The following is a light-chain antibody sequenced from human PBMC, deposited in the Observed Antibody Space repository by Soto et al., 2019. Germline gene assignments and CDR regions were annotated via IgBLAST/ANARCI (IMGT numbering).Light chain of an antibody. J-gene: IGLJ1*01. CDR1: GSDVGGYNY. CDR2: EVS. CDR3: SSFTSSSTLPYV. Sequence: QSVLTQPASVSGSPGQSITISCTGTGSDVGGYNYVSWYQQHPGKAPKLIIYEVSNRPSGLSNRFSGSKSGNTASLTISGLQAEDEADYYCSSFTSSSTLPYVFGTGTKLTVL. V-gene: IGLV2-14*01.